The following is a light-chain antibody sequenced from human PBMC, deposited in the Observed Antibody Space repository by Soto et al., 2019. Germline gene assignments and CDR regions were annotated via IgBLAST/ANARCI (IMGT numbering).Light chain of an antibody. V-gene: IGLV2-14*01. CDR2: DVS. J-gene: IGLJ1*01. CDR1: SNDVGGYNY. Sequence: QSALTQPASVSGSPGQSITISCTGNSNDVGGYNYVSWYQQHPGKAPKLMIYDVSNRPSGVSNRFSGSKSGNTASLTISGLQAEDEADYYCSSYTSSSTPLYVFGTGTKVTVL. CDR3: SSYTSSSTPLYV.